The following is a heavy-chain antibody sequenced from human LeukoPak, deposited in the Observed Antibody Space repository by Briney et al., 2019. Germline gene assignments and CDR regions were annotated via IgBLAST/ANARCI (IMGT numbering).Heavy chain of an antibody. CDR2: IWYDGSNK. J-gene: IGHJ5*02. Sequence: GSLRLSCAASGFTFSSYGMHWVRQAPGKGLEWVAVIWYDGSNKYYADSMKGRFTISRDNSKNTLYLQMNSLRAEDTAVYYCARRLGRGWFDPWGQGTLVTVSS. CDR1: GFTFSSYG. D-gene: IGHD3-10*01. V-gene: IGHV3-33*01. CDR3: ARRLGRGWFDP.